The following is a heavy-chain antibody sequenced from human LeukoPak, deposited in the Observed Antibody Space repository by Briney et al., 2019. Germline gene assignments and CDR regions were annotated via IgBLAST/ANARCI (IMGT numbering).Heavy chain of an antibody. D-gene: IGHD3/OR15-3a*01. J-gene: IGHJ4*02. V-gene: IGHV3-15*01. CDR1: GFTFSHAW. CDR2: IKSEADGGTA. Sequence: MPGGSLRLSCAASGFTFSHAWMSWVRQAPGKGLEWAGQIKSEADGGTADYAAPVKGRFTISRDDSKNTLYLQMNSLKVEDTAVYYCSTTSLGGQMLMIWYLDNWGQGTLVTVSS. CDR3: STTSLGGQMLMIWYLDN.